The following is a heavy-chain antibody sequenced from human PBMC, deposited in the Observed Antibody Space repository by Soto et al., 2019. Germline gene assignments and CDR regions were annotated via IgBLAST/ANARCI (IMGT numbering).Heavy chain of an antibody. Sequence: PGGSLRLSCSASGFTFSSYAMHWVRQAPGKGLEWVSAISGSGGSTYYADPVKGRFTISRDNSKNTLYLQMNSLRAEDTAVYYCAKDRTMGSMVRGHNWFDPWGQGTLVTVSS. D-gene: IGHD3-10*01. CDR1: GFTFSSYA. CDR2: ISGSGGST. CDR3: AKDRTMGSMVRGHNWFDP. J-gene: IGHJ5*02. V-gene: IGHV3-23*01.